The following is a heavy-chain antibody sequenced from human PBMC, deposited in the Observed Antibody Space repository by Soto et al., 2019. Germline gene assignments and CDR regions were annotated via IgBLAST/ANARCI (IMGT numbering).Heavy chain of an antibody. Sequence: QLQLQESGPGLVKPSETLSLTCTVSGGSISSSSYYWGWIRQPPGKGLEWIGSIYYSGSTYYNPSVRSRVIISVDTSMNQFSLKRSSVTAADTAVYYCASPNCSGGSCYSFEYAFEIWGQGTMVTVSS. V-gene: IGHV4-39*01. CDR1: GGSISSSSYY. D-gene: IGHD2-15*01. CDR2: IYYSGST. J-gene: IGHJ3*02. CDR3: ASPNCSGGSCYSFEYAFEI.